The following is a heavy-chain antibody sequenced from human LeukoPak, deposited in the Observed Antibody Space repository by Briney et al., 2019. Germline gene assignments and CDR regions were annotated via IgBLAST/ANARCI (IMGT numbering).Heavy chain of an antibody. J-gene: IGHJ4*02. V-gene: IGHV4-59*01. CDR3: ARDLRSSSWSYYFDY. Sequence: SETLSLTCTVSGDSIRECYWSWIRQPPGKGLEWIGYVFYSGSTNYNPSLKSRVTTSVDTSKNQLSLKLSSVTAADTAVYYCARDLRSSSWSYYFDYWGQGTLVTVSS. D-gene: IGHD6-13*01. CDR1: GDSIRECY. CDR2: VFYSGST.